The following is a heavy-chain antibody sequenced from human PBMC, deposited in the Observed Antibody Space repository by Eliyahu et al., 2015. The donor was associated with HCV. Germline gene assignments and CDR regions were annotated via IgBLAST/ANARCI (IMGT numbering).Heavy chain of an antibody. J-gene: IGHJ5*02. Sequence: QVQLQESGPGLVKPSETLSLTCTVSGGSITTYYWSWIRQPPGKGLEWIGYIHYSGSTNYNPSLKSRVTISVDTSKNQFSLNLTSVTAADTAVYYCASGGGGIAVAGTGGWFDPWGQGALGHRLL. CDR2: IHYSGST. V-gene: IGHV4-59*01. CDR1: GGSITTYY. CDR3: ASGGGGIAVAGTGGWFDP. D-gene: IGHD6-19*01.